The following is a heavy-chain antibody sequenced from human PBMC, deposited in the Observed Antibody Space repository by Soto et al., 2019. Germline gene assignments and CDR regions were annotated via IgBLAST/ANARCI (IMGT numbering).Heavy chain of an antibody. Sequence: SETLSLTCSVSGDSMRGYHFYWGWIRQAPGKGLEWIGSAYFSGGNTYYSPSLKSRASISVDTSKNEFSLRLTSLTAADTAVYFCAYGSSSAWIDYWGQGTLVTAPQ. CDR1: GDSMRGYHFY. CDR2: AYFSGGNT. V-gene: IGHV4-39*01. D-gene: IGHD6-25*01. J-gene: IGHJ4*02. CDR3: AYGSSSAWIDY.